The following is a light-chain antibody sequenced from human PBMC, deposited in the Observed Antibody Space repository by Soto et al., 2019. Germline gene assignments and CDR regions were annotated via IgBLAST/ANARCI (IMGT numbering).Light chain of an antibody. J-gene: IGLJ2*01. CDR2: EDN. V-gene: IGLV6-57*04. CDR3: QSYDSSNVV. Sequence: NFMLTQSHSVSESPGKTVTISCTRSSGSIASNYVQWYQQRPGSAPTTVIYEDNQRPSGVPDRFSGSIDSSSNSASLFISGLKTEDEADYYCQSYDSSNVVFGGGTKLTVL. CDR1: SGSIASNY.